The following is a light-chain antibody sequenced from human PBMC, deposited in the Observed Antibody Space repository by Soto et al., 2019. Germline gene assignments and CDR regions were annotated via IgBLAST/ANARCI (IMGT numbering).Light chain of an antibody. CDR1: QSISSW. Sequence: DIQMTQSPSTLSASVGDIVTITCRASQSISSWLAWYQQKPGKAPKLLIYDASSLESGVPSRFSGSGSGTEFTLTISSLQPDDFATYYCQQYNSYSSVTFGQGTKLEIK. CDR3: QQYNSYSSVT. V-gene: IGKV1-5*01. CDR2: DAS. J-gene: IGKJ2*01.